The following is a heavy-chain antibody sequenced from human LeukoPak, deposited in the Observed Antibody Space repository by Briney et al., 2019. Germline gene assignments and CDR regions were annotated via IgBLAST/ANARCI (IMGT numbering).Heavy chain of an antibody. Sequence: SETLSLTCTVSGGSISSGDYYWRWIRQPPGKGLEWIGYIYYSGSTYYNPSLKSRVTISVDTSKNQFSLKLSSVTAADTAVYYCARGEDGYNYRLIDYWGQGTLVTVSS. CDR3: ARGEDGYNYRLIDY. J-gene: IGHJ4*02. CDR2: IYYSGST. D-gene: IGHD5-24*01. V-gene: IGHV4-30-4*08. CDR1: GGSISSGDYY.